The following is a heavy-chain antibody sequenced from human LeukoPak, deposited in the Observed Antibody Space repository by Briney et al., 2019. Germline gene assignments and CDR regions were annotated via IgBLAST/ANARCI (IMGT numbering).Heavy chain of an antibody. J-gene: IGHJ4*02. CDR3: ARGHTAVTRHFDF. D-gene: IGHD4-17*01. Sequence: GGSLRLSCEASGFTFTTYSMTWVRQAPGKGLEWVSIISSGSSAIFSADALKGRFTISRDDAKNLLYLDMNSLGAEDTAVYYCARGHTAVTRHFDFWGQGTLVTVSS. CDR1: GFTFTTYS. V-gene: IGHV3-21*01. CDR2: ISSGSSAI.